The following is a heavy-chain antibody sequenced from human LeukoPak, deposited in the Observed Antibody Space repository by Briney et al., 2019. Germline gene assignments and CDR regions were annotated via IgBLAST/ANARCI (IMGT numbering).Heavy chain of an antibody. CDR3: ARGGSGCFDY. J-gene: IGHJ4*02. CDR1: GFAFSTYT. D-gene: IGHD6-19*01. Sequence: GGSLRLSCAASGFAFSTYTMHWVRQAPGKGPEWVSVISHDDTHKYYADAVAGRFTISRDNAKNTVYLQMNSLRVEDTAVYYCARGGSGCFDYWGQGILVTASS. V-gene: IGHV3-30*04. CDR2: ISHDDTHK.